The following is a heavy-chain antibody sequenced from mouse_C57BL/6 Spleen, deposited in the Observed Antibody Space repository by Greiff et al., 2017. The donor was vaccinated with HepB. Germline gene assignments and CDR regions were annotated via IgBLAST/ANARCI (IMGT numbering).Heavy chain of an antibody. J-gene: IGHJ3*01. CDR3: AIYDYWFAY. V-gene: IGHV1-82*01. CDR2: IYPGDGDT. D-gene: IGHD2-4*01. CDR1: GYAFSSSW. Sequence: VQLQQSGPELVKPGASVKISCKASGYAFSSSWMNWVKQRPGKGLEWIGRIYPGDGDTNYNGKFKGKATLTADKSSSTAYMQLSSLTSEDSAVYFCAIYDYWFAYWGQGTLVTVSA.